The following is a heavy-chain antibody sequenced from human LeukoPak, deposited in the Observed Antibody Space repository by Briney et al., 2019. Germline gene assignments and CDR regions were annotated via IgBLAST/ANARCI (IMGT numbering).Heavy chain of an antibody. Sequence: PSETLSLTCTVSGGSISSYYWTWIRQPAGKGLQWIGRIYTTGSTNYNPSLNSRVTMSVDTSKNQFSLKLNSVTAADTAVYYCARQIAVAGKAGFHYWGQGTLVTVSS. J-gene: IGHJ4*02. CDR1: GGSISSYY. V-gene: IGHV4-4*07. D-gene: IGHD6-19*01. CDR3: ARQIAVAGKAGFHY. CDR2: IYTTGST.